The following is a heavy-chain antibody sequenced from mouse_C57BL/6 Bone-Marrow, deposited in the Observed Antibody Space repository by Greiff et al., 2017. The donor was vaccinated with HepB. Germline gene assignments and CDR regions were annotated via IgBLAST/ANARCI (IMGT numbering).Heavy chain of an antibody. J-gene: IGHJ1*03. V-gene: IGHV1-50*01. CDR1: GYTFTSYW. Sequence: QVQLQQPGAELVKPGASVKLSCKASGYTFTSYWMQWVKQRPGQGLEWIGEIDPSDSYTNYNQKFKGKATLTVDTSSSTAYMQLSSLTSEDSAVYDCARRVTTVVATGYFDVWGTGTTVTVSS. CDR2: IDPSDSYT. D-gene: IGHD1-1*01. CDR3: ARRVTTVVATGYFDV.